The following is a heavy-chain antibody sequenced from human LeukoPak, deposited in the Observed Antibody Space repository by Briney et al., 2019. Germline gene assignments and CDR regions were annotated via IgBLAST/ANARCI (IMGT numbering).Heavy chain of an antibody. V-gene: IGHV1-69*13. J-gene: IGHJ6*02. D-gene: IGHD1-1*01. CDR2: IIPIFGTA. CDR3: ATGTTPYYYYGMDV. CDR1: GGTFSSYA. Sequence: SVKVSCKASGGTFSSYAISWVRQAPGQGLEWMGGIIPIFGTANYAQKFQGRVTITADESTSTAYMELSSLRSEDTAVYYCATGTTPYYYYGMDVWGQGTTVTVSS.